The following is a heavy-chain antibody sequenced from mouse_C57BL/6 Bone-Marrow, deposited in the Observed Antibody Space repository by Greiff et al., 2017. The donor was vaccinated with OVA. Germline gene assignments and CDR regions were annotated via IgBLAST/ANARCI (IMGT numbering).Heavy chain of an antibody. CDR3: TTGAY. CDR2: IDPETGDT. J-gene: IGHJ3*01. CDR1: GFTITDDY. Sequence: EVQLQQSGAELVRPGASVKLSCTASGFTITDDYMHWVKQRPEQGLEWIGWIDPETGDTEYASKFQGKATITADTSSNTAYLQHSSLTSEDTAVDYCTTGAYWGQGTLVTVSA. V-gene: IGHV14-4*01.